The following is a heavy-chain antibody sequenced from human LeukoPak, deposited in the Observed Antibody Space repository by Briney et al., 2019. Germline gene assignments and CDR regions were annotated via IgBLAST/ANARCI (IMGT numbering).Heavy chain of an antibody. CDR3: ARGPSLGTAMSYYMDV. J-gene: IGHJ6*03. D-gene: IGHD5-18*01. V-gene: IGHV1-46*01. CDR2: INPSGGST. CDR1: GYTFTSYY. Sequence: GASVKVSCKASGYTFTSYYMHWVRQAPGQGLEWMGIINPSGGSTSYAQKFQGRVTMTRDMSTSTVYMELSSLRSEDTAVYYCARGPSLGTAMSYYMDVWGKGTTVTISS.